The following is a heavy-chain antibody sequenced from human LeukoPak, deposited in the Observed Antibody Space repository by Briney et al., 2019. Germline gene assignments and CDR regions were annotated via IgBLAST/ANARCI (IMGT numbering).Heavy chain of an antibody. J-gene: IGHJ3*02. CDR3: VRHAYYVFDI. D-gene: IGHD3-10*01. Sequence: GGSLRLSCAASGFSISSYWMTWVRQAPGKGLEWVANIKKQGSEKYYVDSVKGRFTIARDNAKNSLYLQMNNLRAEDTAMYYCVRHAYYVFDIWGQGTMVTVSS. CDR2: IKKQGSEK. CDR1: GFSISSYW. V-gene: IGHV3-7*01.